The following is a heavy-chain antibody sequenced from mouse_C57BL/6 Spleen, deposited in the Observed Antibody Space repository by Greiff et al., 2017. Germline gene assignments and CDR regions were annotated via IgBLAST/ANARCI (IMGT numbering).Heavy chain of an antibody. J-gene: IGHJ4*01. CDR1: GFTFSSYA. V-gene: IGHV5-4*01. CDR2: ISDGGSYT. CDR3: ARGEDYEDYAMDY. D-gene: IGHD2-4*01. Sequence: DVQLVESGGGLVKPGGSLKLSCAASGFTFSSYAMSWVRQTPEKRLEWVATISDGGSYTYYPDNVKGRFTISRDNAKNNLYLQMSHLKSEDTAMYYCARGEDYEDYAMDYWVKEPQSPSPQ.